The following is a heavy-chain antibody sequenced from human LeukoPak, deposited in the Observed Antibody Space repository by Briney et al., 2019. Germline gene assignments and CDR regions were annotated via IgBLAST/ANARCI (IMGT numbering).Heavy chain of an antibody. D-gene: IGHD5-24*01. CDR3: ARVDQRDAYNLNYFDY. CDR2: ISGDSSSI. V-gene: IGHV3-21*01. J-gene: IGHJ4*02. CDR1: GFTFSHYS. Sequence: GGSLRLSCAASGFTFSHYSLNWVRQAPGKGLECVSFISGDSSSIYYADSVKGRFTISRDNAKNSLYLQVNSLRAEDTAVYYCARVDQRDAYNLNYFDYWGQGTLVTVSS.